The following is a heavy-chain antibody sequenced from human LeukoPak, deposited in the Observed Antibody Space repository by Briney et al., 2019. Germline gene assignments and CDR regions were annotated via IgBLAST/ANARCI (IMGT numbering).Heavy chain of an antibody. J-gene: IGHJ4*02. CDR2: ISGSGGRT. V-gene: IGHV3-23*01. Sequence: PGWSLTLSRAASGFTFSTYAMNEVRPVPGKGLDWVSTISGSGGRTTYAHSVKGRFTISRDNSKNMLYLQMNSLRGEDTAVYYCAKDRVARGDQLFDYWGQGTLVTVSS. CDR1: GFTFSTYA. CDR3: AKDRVARGDQLFDY. D-gene: IGHD3-10*01.